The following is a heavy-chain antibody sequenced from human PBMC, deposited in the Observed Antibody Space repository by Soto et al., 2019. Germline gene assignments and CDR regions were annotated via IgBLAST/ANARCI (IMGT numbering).Heavy chain of an antibody. CDR2: IIPIFGTA. CDR3: ARVPTYCGGDCFLYYFDY. V-gene: IGHV1-69*01. CDR1: GGTFSSYA. D-gene: IGHD2-21*02. Sequence: QVQLVQSGAEVKKPGSSVKVSCTASGGTFSSYAISWVRQAPGQGLEWMGGIIPIFGTANYAQKFQGRVTITADESTSTAYMELSSLRSEDTAVYYCARVPTYCGGDCFLYYFDYWGQGTLVTVSS. J-gene: IGHJ4*02.